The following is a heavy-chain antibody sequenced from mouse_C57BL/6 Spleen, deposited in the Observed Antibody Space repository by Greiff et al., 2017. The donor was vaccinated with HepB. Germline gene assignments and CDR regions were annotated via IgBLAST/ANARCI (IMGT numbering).Heavy chain of an antibody. J-gene: IGHJ4*01. CDR1: GFTFSSYT. V-gene: IGHV5-9*01. Sequence: EVQGVESGGGLVKPGGSLKLSCAASGFTFSSYTMSWVRQTPEKRLEWVATISGGGGNTYYPDSVKGRFTISRDNAKNTLYLQMSSLRSEDTALYYCARAYGISSRGYAMDYWGQGTSVTVSS. CDR3: ARAYGISSRGYAMDY. D-gene: IGHD1-1*01. CDR2: ISGGGGNT.